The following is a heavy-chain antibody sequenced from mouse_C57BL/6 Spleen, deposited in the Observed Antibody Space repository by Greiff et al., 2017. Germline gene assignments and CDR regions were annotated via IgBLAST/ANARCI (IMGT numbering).Heavy chain of an antibody. D-gene: IGHD4-1*01. J-gene: IGHJ2*01. V-gene: IGHV1-76*01. CDR1: GYTFTDYY. CDR3: ARRSVTGTFDY. CDR2: IYPGSGNT. Sequence: QVQLKESGAELVRPGASVKLSCKASGYTFTDYYINWVKQRPGQGLEWIARIYPGSGNTYYNEKFKGKATLTAEKSSSTAYMQLSSLTSEDSAVYFCARRSVTGTFDYWGQGTTLTVSS.